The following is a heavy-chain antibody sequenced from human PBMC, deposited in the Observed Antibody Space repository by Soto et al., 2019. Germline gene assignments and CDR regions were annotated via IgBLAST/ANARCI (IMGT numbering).Heavy chain of an antibody. CDR3: AGGIAARPLGY. D-gene: IGHD6-6*01. Sequence: QLQLQESGSGLVKPSQTLSLTCAVSGGSISSGGYSWSWIRQPPGKGLEWIGYIYHSGSTYYNPSPKSRVTLSVDRSKNQFPLKLRSVTAADTAVYYCAGGIAARPLGYWGQGTLVTVSS. J-gene: IGHJ4*02. V-gene: IGHV4-30-2*01. CDR2: IYHSGST. CDR1: GGSISSGGYS.